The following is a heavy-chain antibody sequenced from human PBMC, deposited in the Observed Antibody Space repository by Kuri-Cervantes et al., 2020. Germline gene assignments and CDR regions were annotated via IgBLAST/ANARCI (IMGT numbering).Heavy chain of an antibody. Sequence: SGPTLVKPTQTLTLTCTFSGFSLSTSGVGVGWIRQPPGKALEWLALIYWNDDKRYSPSLKSRLTITKDTSKNQVVLTMTNMDPVDTATYYCARNPATYYYDSSGSFDYWGQGTPVTVSS. CDR1: GFSLSTSGVG. J-gene: IGHJ4*02. V-gene: IGHV2-5*01. CDR3: ARNPATYYYDSSGSFDY. CDR2: IYWNDDK. D-gene: IGHD3-22*01.